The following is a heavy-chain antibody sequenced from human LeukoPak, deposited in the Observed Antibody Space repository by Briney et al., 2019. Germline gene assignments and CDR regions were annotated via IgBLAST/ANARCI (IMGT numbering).Heavy chain of an antibody. CDR2: IYYSGST. V-gene: IGHV4-59*01. CDR1: GGSISSYY. J-gene: IGHJ3*02. CDR3: ARVSINFWSGSPDAFDI. D-gene: IGHD3-3*01. Sequence: PSETLSLTCTVSGGSISSYYWSWIRQPPGKGLEWIGYIYYSGSTNYNPSLKSRVTISVDTSKNQFSLKLSSVTAADTAVYYCARVSINFWSGSPDAFDIWGQGTMVTVSS.